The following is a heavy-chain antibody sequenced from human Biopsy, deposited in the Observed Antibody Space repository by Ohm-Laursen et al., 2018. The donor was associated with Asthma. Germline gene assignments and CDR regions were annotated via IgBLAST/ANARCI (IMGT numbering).Heavy chain of an antibody. CDR2: ISFDGSNK. CDR3: ARQPIAEPGTTFYYYYGMDV. CDR1: GFTVSSNG. J-gene: IGHJ6*02. Sequence: SLRLSCAATGFTVSSNGMSWVRQAPGKGLDWVAVISFDGSNKNYTDSVKGRFTISRDSSKNTLFLQMDSLRAEDTAVYYCARQPIAEPGTTFYYYYGMDVWGQGTTVTVSS. V-gene: IGHV3-30*03. D-gene: IGHD6-13*01.